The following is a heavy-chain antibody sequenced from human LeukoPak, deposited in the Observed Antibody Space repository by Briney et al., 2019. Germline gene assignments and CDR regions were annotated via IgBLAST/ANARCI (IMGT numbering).Heavy chain of an antibody. J-gene: IGHJ4*02. Sequence: ASVTVSCTASGYTFTGYYMHWVRQAPGQGLEWMGWINPNSGGTNYAQKFQGRVTMTRDTSISTAYMELSRLRSDDTAVYYCAREVSNQTEYYFDYWGQGTLVTVSS. D-gene: IGHD1-14*01. V-gene: IGHV1-2*02. CDR1: GYTFTGYY. CDR3: AREVSNQTEYYFDY. CDR2: INPNSGGT.